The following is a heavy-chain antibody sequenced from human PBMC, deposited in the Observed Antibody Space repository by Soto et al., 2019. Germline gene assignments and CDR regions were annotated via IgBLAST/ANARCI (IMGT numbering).Heavy chain of an antibody. J-gene: IGHJ5*02. V-gene: IGHV1-69*13. CDR1: GGTFSSYA. D-gene: IGHD6-6*01. CDR3: ARDWGGSASGGDWFDP. CDR2: IIPIFGTA. Sequence: ASVKVSCKASGGTFSSYAISWVRQAPGQGLEWMGGIIPIFGTANYAQKFQGRVTITADESTSTAYMELSSLRSEDTAVYYCARDWGGSASGGDWFDPWGQGTLVTVSS.